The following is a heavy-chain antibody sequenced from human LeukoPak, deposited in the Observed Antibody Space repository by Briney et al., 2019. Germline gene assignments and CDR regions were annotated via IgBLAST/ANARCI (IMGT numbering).Heavy chain of an antibody. CDR3: ARGYFDWLRLDY. CDR1: GFTFSSYE. D-gene: IGHD3-9*01. V-gene: IGHV3-48*03. J-gene: IGHJ4*02. Sequence: GGSLRLSCAASGFTFSSYEMNWVRQAPGKGLEWVSYISSSGSTIYYADSVKGRFTISRDNAKNSLYLQMNSLRAEDTAVYYCARGYFDWLRLDYWGQGTLVTVSP. CDR2: ISSSGSTI.